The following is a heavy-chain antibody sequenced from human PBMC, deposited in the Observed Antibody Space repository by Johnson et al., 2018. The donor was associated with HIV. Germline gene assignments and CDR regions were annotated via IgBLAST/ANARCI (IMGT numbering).Heavy chain of an antibody. CDR2: ISSSGSTI. CDR3: ARVGIHLWLGQTSPKNALDI. V-gene: IGHV3-11*04. D-gene: IGHD5-18*01. Sequence: QVQLVESGGGLVQPGGSLRLSCAASGFIFSDYYMSWIRQAPGKGLEWVSYISSSGSTIYYADSVKGRFTISRDNAKNSLYLQMNSLRAEDTAVYYCARVGIHLWLGQTSPKNALDIWGQGTMVTVSS. J-gene: IGHJ3*02. CDR1: GFIFSDYY.